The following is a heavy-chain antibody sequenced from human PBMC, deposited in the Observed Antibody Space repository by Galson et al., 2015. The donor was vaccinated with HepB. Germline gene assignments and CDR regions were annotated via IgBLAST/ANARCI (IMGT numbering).Heavy chain of an antibody. D-gene: IGHD5-12*01. V-gene: IGHV4-31*03. Sequence: LSLTCTVSGGPISSGGYYWSWIRQHPGKGLEWIGYIYYSGSTYYNPSLKSRVTISVDTSKNQFSLKLSSVTAADTAVYYCARAGGIVATIENWGQGTLVTVSS. CDR3: ARAGGIVATIEN. CDR2: IYYSGST. CDR1: GGPISSGGYY. J-gene: IGHJ4*02.